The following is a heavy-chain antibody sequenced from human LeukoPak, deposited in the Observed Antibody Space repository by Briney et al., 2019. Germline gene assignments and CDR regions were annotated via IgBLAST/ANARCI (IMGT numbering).Heavy chain of an antibody. CDR2: IWYDGSNK. CDR1: GFTFRSYG. V-gene: IGHV3-33*01. Sequence: PGRSLRFSCAASGFTFRSYGMHWVRQAPGKGLEWVAIIWYDGSNKYYADSVKGRFTISRDNSKNTLYLQMNSLRAEDTAVYYCARGVTYYDSSGYLFDHRGPGILVTVSS. CDR3: ARGVTYYDSSGYLFDH. D-gene: IGHD3-22*01. J-gene: IGHJ4*02.